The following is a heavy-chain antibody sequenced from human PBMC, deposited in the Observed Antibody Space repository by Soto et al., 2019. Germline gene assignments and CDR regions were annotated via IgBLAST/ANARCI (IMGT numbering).Heavy chain of an antibody. Sequence: QPGGSLRLSCAASGFTFSSYAMSWVRQAPGKGLEWVSTVGVSGATTYYTDSVKGRFTISRDNSNNTLFLQMHSLRAEDTAIYYCAKFRAGLGSQTDSWGQGTLVTVSS. CDR3: AKFRAGLGSQTDS. CDR2: VGVSGATT. V-gene: IGHV3-23*01. D-gene: IGHD3-10*01. CDR1: GFTFSSYA. J-gene: IGHJ4*02.